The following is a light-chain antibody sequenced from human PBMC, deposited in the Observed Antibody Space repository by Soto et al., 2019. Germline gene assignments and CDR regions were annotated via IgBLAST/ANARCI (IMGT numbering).Light chain of an antibody. V-gene: IGKV1-5*01. CDR2: HAS. CDR3: QQYNSYS. Sequence: DIQMTQSPSTLSASVGDRLIITCRASQRISGWLAWYQQKPGTAPKVLIYHASNLQSGVPSRFSGSGSGTEFTLTISSLQPDDFATYYCQQYNSYSFGQGTKVDIK. CDR1: QRISGW. J-gene: IGKJ1*01.